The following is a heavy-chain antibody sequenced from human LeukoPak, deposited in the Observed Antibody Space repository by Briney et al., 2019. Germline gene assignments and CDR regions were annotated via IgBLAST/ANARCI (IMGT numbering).Heavy chain of an antibody. Sequence: GGSLRLSCAVSRINFNSYWMTWVRQAPGKGLEWVANIKQDGNETYYMDSVKGRFSISRDNAKNSLYLQMNSLRAEDTAVYYCARALSDFWTGYFFDSWGQGTLVTVSS. V-gene: IGHV3-7*01. CDR1: RINFNSYW. CDR3: ARALSDFWTGYFFDS. CDR2: IKQDGNET. D-gene: IGHD3/OR15-3a*01. J-gene: IGHJ4*02.